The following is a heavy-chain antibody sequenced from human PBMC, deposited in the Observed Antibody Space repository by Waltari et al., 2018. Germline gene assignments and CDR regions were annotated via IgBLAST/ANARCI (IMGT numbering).Heavy chain of an antibody. CDR2: IYSGGST. CDR1: GFTVSSNY. V-gene: IGHV3-53*01. Sequence: SCAASGFTVSSNYMSWVRQAPGKGLEWVSVIYSGGSTYYADSVKGRFTISRDNSKNTLYLQMNSLRAEDTAVYYCARDLGGVVAGCFAFDIWGQGTMVTVSS. D-gene: IGHD6-19*01. J-gene: IGHJ3*02. CDR3: ARDLGGVVAGCFAFDI.